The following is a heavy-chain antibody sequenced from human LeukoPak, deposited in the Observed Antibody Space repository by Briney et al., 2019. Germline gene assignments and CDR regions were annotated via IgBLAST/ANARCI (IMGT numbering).Heavy chain of an antibody. J-gene: IGHJ5*02. Sequence: ASVKVSCKASGYTFSSYDINWVRQATGKGLEWMGWMNPNSGNTGYAQKFQGRVTMTRDTSISTAYMELSRLRSDDTAVYYCASVLLWFGELDPWGQGTLVTVSS. CDR3: ASVLLWFGELDP. CDR1: GYTFSSYD. D-gene: IGHD3-10*01. V-gene: IGHV1-8*02. CDR2: MNPNSGNT.